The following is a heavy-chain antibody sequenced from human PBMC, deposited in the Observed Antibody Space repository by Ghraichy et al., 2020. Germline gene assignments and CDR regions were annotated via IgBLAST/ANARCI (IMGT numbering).Heavy chain of an antibody. J-gene: IGHJ6*03. CDR2: TWYPGSND. CDR1: GFTLNTYG. V-gene: IGHV3-33*01. Sequence: LSLTCAASGFTLNTYGMHWVRQAPGKGLEWVAVTWYPGSNDYYADSVKGRFTISGDNSKNTLYLQMNSLRGEDTAVYYCARGPVVLAAANRWYYYYMDVWGKGTTVTVSS. D-gene: IGHD2-2*01. CDR3: ARGPVVLAAANRWYYYYMDV.